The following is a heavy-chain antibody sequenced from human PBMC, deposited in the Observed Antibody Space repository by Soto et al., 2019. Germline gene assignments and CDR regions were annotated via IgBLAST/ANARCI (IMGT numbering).Heavy chain of an antibody. CDR1: AFSFLTFA. CDR2: ILHGGRIE. CDR3: ARDVPSYDVGIGRYWYDR. Sequence: SLMLSFCNSAFSFLTFAFLWVLQAPGEELEWVALILHGGRIEKYADSVKGRFTISRDKSKNTLYMQMDSLRLEDTGVYYCARDVPSYDVGIGRYWYDRWGQGTQVTVSS. V-gene: IGHV3-30-3*01. J-gene: IGHJ5*02. D-gene: IGHD3-3*01.